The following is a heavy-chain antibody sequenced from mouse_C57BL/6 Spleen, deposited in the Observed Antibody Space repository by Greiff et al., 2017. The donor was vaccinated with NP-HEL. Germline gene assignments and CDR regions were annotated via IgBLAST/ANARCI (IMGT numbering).Heavy chain of an antibody. CDR1: GYTFTSYW. D-gene: IGHD1-1*02. V-gene: IGHV1-72*01. J-gene: IGHJ2*01. Sequence: QVHVKQSGAELVKPGASVKLSCKASGYTFTSYWMHWVKQRPGRGLEWIGRIDPNSGGTKYNEKFKSKATLTVDKPSSTAYMQLSSLTSEDSAVYYCARSITRVGYFDYWGQGTTLTVSS. CDR3: ARSITRVGYFDY. CDR2: IDPNSGGT.